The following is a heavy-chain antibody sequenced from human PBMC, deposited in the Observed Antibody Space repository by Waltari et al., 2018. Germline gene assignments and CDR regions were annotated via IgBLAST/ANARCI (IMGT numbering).Heavy chain of an antibody. J-gene: IGHJ4*02. V-gene: IGHV3-48*01. Sequence: EVQLVESGGGLVQPGGSLRLSCAASGFTFSSYSMNWVRQAPGKGLEWVSYMSSSSITIYYADSVKGRCTISRDDAKNSLYLQMNSLRAEDTAVYYCARGRGYGGNPAFDYWGQGTLVTVSS. CDR2: MSSSSITI. CDR1: GFTFSSYS. D-gene: IGHD2-15*01. CDR3: ARGRGYGGNPAFDY.